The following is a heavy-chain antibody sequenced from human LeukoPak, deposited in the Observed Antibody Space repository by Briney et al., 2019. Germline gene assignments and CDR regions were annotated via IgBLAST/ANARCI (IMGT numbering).Heavy chain of an antibody. CDR1: GFTFSSYG. D-gene: IGHD6-25*01. CDR3: ANNPATVY. Sequence: SGGSLRLSCAASGFTFSSYGMHWVRQAPGKGLEWVAFISFNGNNMYYADSVKGRFTISRDNAKNSLYLQMNSLRAEDTAVYYCANNPATVYWGQGTLVTVSS. CDR2: ISFNGNNM. J-gene: IGHJ4*02. V-gene: IGHV3-30*18.